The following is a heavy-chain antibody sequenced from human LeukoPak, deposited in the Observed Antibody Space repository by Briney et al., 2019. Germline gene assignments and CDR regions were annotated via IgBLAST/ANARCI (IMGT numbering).Heavy chain of an antibody. V-gene: IGHV3-30*03. CDR1: GFTFSSYG. CDR3: ARDPPTAYYYDSSEVYWFDP. CDR2: ISYDGSNK. J-gene: IGHJ5*02. Sequence: GGSLRLSCAASGFTFSSYGMHWVRQAPGKGLEWVAVISYDGSNKYYADSVKGRFTISRDNAKNSLYLQMNSLRAEDTAVYYCARDPPTAYYYDSSEVYWFDPWGQGTLVTVSS. D-gene: IGHD3-22*01.